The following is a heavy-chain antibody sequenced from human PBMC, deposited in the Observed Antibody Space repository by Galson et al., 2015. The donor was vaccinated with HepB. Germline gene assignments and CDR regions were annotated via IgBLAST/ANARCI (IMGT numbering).Heavy chain of an antibody. V-gene: IGHV1-18*04. CDR1: GYTFTGYY. CDR3: ARELVVVVVAANYAMDV. Sequence: SVKVSCKASGYTFTGYYMHWVRQAPGQGLEWMGWISPYNGNTNYAQKLQGRVTMTTDTSTSTAYMELRSLRSDDTAVYYCARELVVVVVAANYAMDVWGQGTTVTVSS. D-gene: IGHD2-15*01. CDR2: ISPYNGNT. J-gene: IGHJ6*02.